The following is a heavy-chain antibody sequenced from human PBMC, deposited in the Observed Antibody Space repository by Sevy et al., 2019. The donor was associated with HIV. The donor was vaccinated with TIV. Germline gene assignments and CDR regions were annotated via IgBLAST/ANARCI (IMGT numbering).Heavy chain of an antibody. J-gene: IGHJ3*02. Sequence: GGSLRLSCAASGFTFSSYSMNWVRQAPGKGLEWVSSISSSSSYIYYADSVKGRFTISRDNAKNSLYLQMNSLRAEDKAVYYCARDRGPYDSSGYISAFDIWGQGTMVTVSS. CDR3: ARDRGPYDSSGYISAFDI. CDR1: GFTFSSYS. V-gene: IGHV3-21*01. CDR2: ISSSSSYI. D-gene: IGHD3-22*01.